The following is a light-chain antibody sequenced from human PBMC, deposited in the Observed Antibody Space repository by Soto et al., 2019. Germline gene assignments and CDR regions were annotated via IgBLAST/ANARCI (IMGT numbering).Light chain of an antibody. V-gene: IGLV2-8*01. CDR2: EVN. J-gene: IGLJ1*01. CDR1: SSDVGGYNY. CDR3: VSHAGATTI. Sequence: QSALTQPPPVSGSPGQSVTISCTGTSSDVGGYNYVTWYQQHPGEVPKVILYEVNKRPSGVPDRFSGFKSGNTASLTVSGLQIEDEADYYCVSHAGATTIFGTGTKVTVL.